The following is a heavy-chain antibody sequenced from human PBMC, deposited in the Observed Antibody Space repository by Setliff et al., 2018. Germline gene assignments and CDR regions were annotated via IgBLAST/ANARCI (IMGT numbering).Heavy chain of an antibody. V-gene: IGHV4-31*03. J-gene: IGHJ5*02. CDR3: ARASSGWYSAS. CDR2: IYYSGSTS. Sequence: SETLSLTCTVSGGSISSGGYYWSWIRQHPGKGLEWIGYIYYSGSTSYYNPSLKSRVTISVDTSKNQFSLNLTSVTAADTAVYYCARASSGWYSASWGQGTLVTVS. CDR1: GGSISSGGYY. D-gene: IGHD6-19*01.